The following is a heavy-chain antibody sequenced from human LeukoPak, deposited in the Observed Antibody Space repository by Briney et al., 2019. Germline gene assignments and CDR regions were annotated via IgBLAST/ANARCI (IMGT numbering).Heavy chain of an antibody. D-gene: IGHD3-22*01. CDR3: ATMDYYDSSGNGGFDY. CDR1: GYTFTSYD. CDR2: INPSGGST. V-gene: IGHV1-46*01. J-gene: IGHJ4*02. Sequence: ASVKVSCKASGYTFTSYDINWVRQAPGQGLEWVGIINPSGGSTTYGQKFQGRVTMTRDTSTSTVYMELSSLRSEDTAVYYCATMDYYDSSGNGGFDYWGQGTLVTVSS.